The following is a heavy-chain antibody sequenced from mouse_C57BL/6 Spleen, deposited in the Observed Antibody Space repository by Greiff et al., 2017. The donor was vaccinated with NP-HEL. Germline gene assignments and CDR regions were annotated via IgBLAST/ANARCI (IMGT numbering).Heavy chain of an antibody. CDR2: ISSGGDYI. CDR3: TRAGKYDYDEAWFAY. CDR1: GFTFSSYA. D-gene: IGHD2-4*01. J-gene: IGHJ3*01. V-gene: IGHV5-9-1*02. Sequence: EVMLVESGEGLVKPGGSLKLSCAASGFTFSSYAMSWVRQTPEKRLEWVAYISSGGDYIYYADTVKGRFTISRDNARNTLYLQMSSLKSEDTAMYYCTRAGKYDYDEAWFAYWGQGTLVTVSA.